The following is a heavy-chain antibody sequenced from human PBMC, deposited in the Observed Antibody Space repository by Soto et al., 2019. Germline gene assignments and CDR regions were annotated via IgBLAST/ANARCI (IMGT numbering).Heavy chain of an antibody. Sequence: RLSCAASGFTFRNYGMNWVRQAPGKGLEWVSYIGLGSSTKYYADSVEGRFTISRDNAKNSLYLQMNSLRAEDTAVYYCARDQLYYNDISGRPLKAFDVWGQGPMVTVSS. CDR2: IGLGSSTK. CDR3: ARDQLYYNDISGRPLKAFDV. CDR1: GFTFRNYG. J-gene: IGHJ3*01. D-gene: IGHD3-22*01. V-gene: IGHV3-48*01.